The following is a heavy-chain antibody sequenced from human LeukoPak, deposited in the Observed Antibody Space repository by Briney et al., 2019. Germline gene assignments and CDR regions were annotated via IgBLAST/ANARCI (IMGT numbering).Heavy chain of an antibody. J-gene: IGHJ6*03. Sequence: GESLKISCKGSGYSFTSYWIGWVRQMPGKGLEWMGIIYPGDSDTRYSPSFQGQVTISADKSISTAYLQWSSLKASDTAMYYCARQGVEEVVPAAIGVYYYYYYMDVWGKGTTVTVSS. CDR2: IYPGDSDT. D-gene: IGHD2-2*02. CDR3: ARQGVEEVVPAAIGVYYYYYYMDV. CDR1: GYSFTSYW. V-gene: IGHV5-51*01.